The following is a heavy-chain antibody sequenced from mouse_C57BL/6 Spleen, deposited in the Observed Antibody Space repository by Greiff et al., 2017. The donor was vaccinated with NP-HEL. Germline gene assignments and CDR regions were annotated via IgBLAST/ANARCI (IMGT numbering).Heavy chain of an antibody. CDR3: ARGGYSNYLFAY. V-gene: IGHV1-80*01. Sequence: VQVVESGAELVKPGASVKISCKASGYAFSSYWMNWVKQRPGKGLEWIGQIYPGDGDTNYNGKFKGKATLTADKSSSTAYMQLSSLTSEDSAVYFCARGGYSNYLFAYWGQGTLVTVSA. J-gene: IGHJ3*01. D-gene: IGHD2-5*01. CDR2: IYPGDGDT. CDR1: GYAFSSYW.